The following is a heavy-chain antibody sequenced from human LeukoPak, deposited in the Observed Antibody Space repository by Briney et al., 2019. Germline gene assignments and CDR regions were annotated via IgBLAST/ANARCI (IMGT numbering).Heavy chain of an antibody. CDR1: GFTFSSYA. CDR2: ISYAGNNK. V-gene: IGHV3-30*04. CDR3: ARGSSGWYDYYYYYMDV. J-gene: IGHJ6*03. Sequence: GRSLRLSCVASGFTFSSYAMHWVRQAPGKGLQWVAVISYAGNNKYYADSVKGRFTLSRDNSKNTLYLQMNSLRAEDTAVYYCARGSSGWYDYYYYYMDVWGKGTTVTVSS. D-gene: IGHD6-19*01.